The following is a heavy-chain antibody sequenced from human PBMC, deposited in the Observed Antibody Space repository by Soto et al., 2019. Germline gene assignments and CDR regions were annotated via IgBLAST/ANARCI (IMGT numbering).Heavy chain of an antibody. Sequence: EVQLLESGGGLVQPGGSLRLSCAASGFTFSSYAMSWVRQAPGKGLEWVSAISGSGGSTYYADSVKGRFTISRDNSKNTLYLQMNSLRAEDTAVYYCAKLSGGVSYSSSWYGLDYYFDYWGQGTLVTVSS. CDR3: AKLSGGVSYSSSWYGLDYYFDY. D-gene: IGHD6-13*01. J-gene: IGHJ4*02. CDR1: GFTFSSYA. CDR2: ISGSGGST. V-gene: IGHV3-23*01.